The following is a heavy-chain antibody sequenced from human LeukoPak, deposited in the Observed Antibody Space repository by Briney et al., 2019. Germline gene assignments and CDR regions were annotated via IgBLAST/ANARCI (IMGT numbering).Heavy chain of an antibody. CDR1: GFTVSSNY. CDR3: ARERRYCSGDNCYSGLDY. CDR2: IHSGGTT. J-gene: IGHJ4*02. Sequence: PGGSLRLSCAVSGFTVSSNYMSWVRQAPGKGLEWVSLIHSGGTTDYADSVKGRFTISRDYSKNTVNLQINSLRADDTAVYYCARERRYCSGDNCYSGLDYWGQGTLATVSS. V-gene: IGHV3-53*01. D-gene: IGHD2-15*01.